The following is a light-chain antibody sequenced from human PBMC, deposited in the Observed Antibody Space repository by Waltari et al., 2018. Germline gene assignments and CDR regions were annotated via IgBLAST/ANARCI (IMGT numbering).Light chain of an antibody. Sequence: DIQLTQSPSFLSASVGDRVTFTCRASQGISSYLAWYQQKPGKAPKLLIYAASTLQSGVPSRFSGSGSGTEFTLTISSLQPEDFATYYCQQLNSYLGFTFGPGTKVDIK. J-gene: IGKJ3*01. CDR1: QGISSY. CDR3: QQLNSYLGFT. CDR2: AAS. V-gene: IGKV1-9*01.